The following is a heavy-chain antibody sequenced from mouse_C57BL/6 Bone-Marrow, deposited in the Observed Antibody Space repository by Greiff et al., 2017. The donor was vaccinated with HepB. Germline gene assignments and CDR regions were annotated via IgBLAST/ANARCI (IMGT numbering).Heavy chain of an antibody. V-gene: IGHV7-1*01. J-gene: IGHJ4*01. CDR1: GFTFSDFY. CDR2: SRNKANDYTT. CDR3: ARDLYDGSSPYYAMDY. D-gene: IGHD1-1*01. Sequence: EVQLMESGGGLVQSGRSLRLSCATSGFTFSDFYMEWVRQAPGKGLEWIAASRNKANDYTTEYSASVKGRFIVSRDTSQSILYLQMNALRAEDTAIYYCARDLYDGSSPYYAMDYWGQGTSVTVSS.